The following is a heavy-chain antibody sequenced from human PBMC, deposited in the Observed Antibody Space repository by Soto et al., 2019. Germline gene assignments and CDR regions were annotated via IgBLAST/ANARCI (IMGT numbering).Heavy chain of an antibody. V-gene: IGHV4-39*01. CDR3: ARQWGLEAFEI. D-gene: IGHD3-16*01. CDR2: IYSSGST. J-gene: IGHJ3*02. Sequence: QLQLQESGPGLVRPSETLSLTCAVSGASFSSSGYYWGWIRHPPGKGLEWIGSIYSSGSTYYNPSLKSRVTISVDTSKNQFSLRLSSVTAADTAVYYCARQWGLEAFEIWGQGTMVTVSS. CDR1: GASFSSSGYY.